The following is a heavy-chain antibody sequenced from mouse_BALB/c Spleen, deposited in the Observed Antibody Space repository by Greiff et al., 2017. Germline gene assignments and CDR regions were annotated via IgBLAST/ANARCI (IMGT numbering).Heavy chain of an antibody. CDR1: GYTFTSYW. J-gene: IGHJ3*01. CDR2: IYPGNSDT. D-gene: IGHD1-1*01. Sequence: EVQLQQSGTVLARPGASVKMSCKASGYTFTSYWMHWVKQRPGQGLEWIGAIYPGNSDTSYNQKFTGKAKLTAVTSTSTAYMELSSLTNEDSAVYYCYGSSLAWFAYWGQGTLGTVST. CDR3: YGSSLAWFAY. V-gene: IGHV1-5*01.